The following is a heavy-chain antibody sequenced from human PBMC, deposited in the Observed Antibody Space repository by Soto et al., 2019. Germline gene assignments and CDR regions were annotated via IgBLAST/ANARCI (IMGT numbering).Heavy chain of an antibody. CDR2: IYYSGST. CDR3: ARHLVITNYYYGMDV. V-gene: IGHV4-39*01. Sequence: PSETLSLTCTVSGGSISSTTYYWGWMRQPPGKGLEWIGSIYYSGSTYYNPSLKSRVTISVDTSKNQFSLKLSSVTAADTAVYYCARHLVITNYYYGMDVWGQGTTVTVSS. D-gene: IGHD3-22*01. J-gene: IGHJ6*02. CDR1: GGSISSTTYY.